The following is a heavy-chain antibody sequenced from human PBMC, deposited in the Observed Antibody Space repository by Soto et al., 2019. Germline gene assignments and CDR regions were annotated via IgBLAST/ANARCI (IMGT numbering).Heavy chain of an antibody. D-gene: IGHD4-17*01. CDR3: AKDRSTVTTYYFDY. CDR2: ISGSGGST. Sequence: EVQLLESGGGLVQPGGSLRLSCAASGFTFSSYAMSWVRQAPGKGLEWVSTISGSGGSTYYADSVKGRFTISRDNSKNTLYLQMTNLRAEDTAVYYCAKDRSTVTTYYFDYWGQGTLVTVSS. J-gene: IGHJ4*02. V-gene: IGHV3-23*01. CDR1: GFTFSSYA.